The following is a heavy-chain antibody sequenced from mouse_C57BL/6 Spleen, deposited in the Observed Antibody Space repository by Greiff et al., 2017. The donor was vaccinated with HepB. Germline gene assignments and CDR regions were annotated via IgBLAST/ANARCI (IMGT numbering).Heavy chain of an antibody. CDR3: ARVDYGNPYYAMDY. Sequence: EVKVVESGGGLVKPGGSLKLSCAASGFTFSSYAMSWVRQTPEKRLEWVATISDGGSYTYYPDNVKGRFTISRDNAKNNLYLQMSHLKSEDTAMYYCARVDYGNPYYAMDYWGQGTSATVSS. CDR1: GFTFSSYA. V-gene: IGHV5-4*03. J-gene: IGHJ4*01. D-gene: IGHD2-1*01. CDR2: ISDGGSYT.